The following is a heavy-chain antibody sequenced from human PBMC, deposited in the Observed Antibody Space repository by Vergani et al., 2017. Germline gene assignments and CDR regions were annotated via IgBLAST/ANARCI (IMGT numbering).Heavy chain of an antibody. CDR1: GFTFSDYG. J-gene: IGHJ4*02. Sequence: QVHLVESGGGVVQPGGSLRLSCAASGFTFSDYGVHWVRQAPGKGLEWVAFIRIDGSEQYYADSVKGRFTVSRDNSKYTLYLQIHSLRPEDTALYYCARDEKRGYYASDLPDWCQGTLVTVSS. V-gene: IGHV3-30*02. D-gene: IGHD3-3*01. CDR2: IRIDGSEQ. CDR3: ARDEKRGYYASDLPD.